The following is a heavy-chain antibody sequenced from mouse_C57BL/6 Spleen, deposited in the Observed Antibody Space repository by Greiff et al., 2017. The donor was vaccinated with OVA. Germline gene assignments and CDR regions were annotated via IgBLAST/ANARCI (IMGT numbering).Heavy chain of an antibody. CDR2: IHPNSGST. CDR1: GYTFTSYW. J-gene: IGHJ2*01. Sequence: QVQLQQPGAELVKPGASVKLSCKASGYTFTSYWMHWVKQRPGQGLEWIGMIHPNSGSTNYNEKFKSKATLTVDKSSSTAYMQLSSLTSEDSAVYYCARRSWDDYFDYWGQGTTLTVSS. CDR3: ARRSWDDYFDY. V-gene: IGHV1-64*01. D-gene: IGHD4-1*01.